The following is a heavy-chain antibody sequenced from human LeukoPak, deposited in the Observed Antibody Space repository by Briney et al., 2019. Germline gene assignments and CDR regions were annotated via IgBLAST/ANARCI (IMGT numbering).Heavy chain of an antibody. CDR2: INPSGGST. CDR1: GYTFTSYY. CDR3: ARCEEVGAPIDY. V-gene: IGHV1-46*01. D-gene: IGHD1-26*01. J-gene: IGHJ4*02. Sequence: ASVKVSCKASGYTFTSYYMHWVRQAPGQGLEWMGIINPSGGSTSYAQKFQGRVTMTRDMSTSTAYMELSRLRSDDTAVYYCARCEEVGAPIDYWGQGTLVTVSS.